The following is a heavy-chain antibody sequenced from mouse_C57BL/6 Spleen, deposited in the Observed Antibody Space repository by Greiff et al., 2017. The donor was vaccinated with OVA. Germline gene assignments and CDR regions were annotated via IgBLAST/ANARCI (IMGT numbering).Heavy chain of an antibody. D-gene: IGHD2-10*02. V-gene: IGHV5-4*01. CDR1: GFTFSSYA. J-gene: IGHJ4*01. CDR2: ISDGGSYT. Sequence: EVQLQESGGGLVKPGGSLKLSCAASGFTFSSYAMSWVRQTPEKRLEWVATISDGGSYTYYPDNVKGRFTISRDNAKNNLYLQMSHLKSEDTAMYYCARGGYGNYVYAMDYWGQGTSVTVSS. CDR3: ARGGYGNYVYAMDY.